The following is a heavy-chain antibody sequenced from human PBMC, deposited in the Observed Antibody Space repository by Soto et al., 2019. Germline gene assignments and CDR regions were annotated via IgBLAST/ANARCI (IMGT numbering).Heavy chain of an antibody. J-gene: IGHJ4*02. D-gene: IGHD2-15*01. Sequence: QVQLMQSGAEVKKPGSSVKVSCKASGGTISTNGISWVRQAPGQGLEWMGEIMPIFAAPNNAQKFQGRLTITADTSTTTVYMELSILKSEDTAVYFCATGARYCSGGSCYPDDWGQGTLVIVSS. CDR1: GGTISTNG. V-gene: IGHV1-69*06. CDR3: ATGARYCSGGSCYPDD. CDR2: IMPIFAAP.